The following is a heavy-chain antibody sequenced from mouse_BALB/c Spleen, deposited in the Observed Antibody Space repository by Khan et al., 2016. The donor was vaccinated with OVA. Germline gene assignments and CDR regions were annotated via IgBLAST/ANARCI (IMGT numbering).Heavy chain of an antibody. CDR3: TRWATWYFDV. CDR1: GYTFTNYW. V-gene: IGHV1-63*02. Sequence: QVQLQQSGVELVRPGTSVKISCKASGYTFTNYWLGWVKQRPGHGLEWIGDIYPGGGYINYNEKFKGKAKLTAGTSSSTAYIQLSSLTSEDSAVYFCTRWATWYFDVWGAGTTVTVSS. CDR2: IYPGGGYI. D-gene: IGHD3-1*01. J-gene: IGHJ1*01.